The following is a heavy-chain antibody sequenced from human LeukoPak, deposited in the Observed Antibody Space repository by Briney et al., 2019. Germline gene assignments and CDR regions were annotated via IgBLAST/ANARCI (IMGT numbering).Heavy chain of an antibody. V-gene: IGHV3-74*01. CDR3: ARVPYGEGAFDI. CDR1: GFTFSSYW. D-gene: IGHD3-10*01. Sequence: GGSLRLSCAASGFTFSSYWMHWVPQAPGKGLVWVSRINSDGSSTSYADSVKGRFTISRDNAKNTLYLQMNSLRAEDTAVYYCARVPYGEGAFDIWGQGTMVTVSS. CDR2: INSDGSST. J-gene: IGHJ3*02.